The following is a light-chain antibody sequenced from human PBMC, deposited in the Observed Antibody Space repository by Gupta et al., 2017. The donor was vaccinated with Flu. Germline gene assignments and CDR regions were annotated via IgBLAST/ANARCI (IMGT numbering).Light chain of an antibody. CDR3: QQYGSSPLT. Sequence: VPLTQSPGTLSCSPGERVTLSCRASQSFTTSLAWYQQKPGQAPRLLIYGASSRATAIPDRFSGSGSGTDFTLTISKLEPEDFAVYYCQQYGSSPLTLGGGTKVEIK. J-gene: IGKJ4*01. CDR1: QSFTTS. CDR2: GAS. V-gene: IGKV3-20*01.